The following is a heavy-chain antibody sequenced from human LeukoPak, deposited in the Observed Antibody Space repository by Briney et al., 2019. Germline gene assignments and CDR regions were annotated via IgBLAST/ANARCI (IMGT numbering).Heavy chain of an antibody. Sequence: ASVKVSCKASGYTFTNYYMHWVRQAPGQGLEWVGIINPSGGSTAYAQKFQGGVTMTTDTSTSTVYMELSSLRSDDTAVYYCARRYRGTSKCKGGDTLDYWGQGTLVTVSS. V-gene: IGHV1-46*01. D-gene: IGHD2-21*01. CDR3: ARRYRGTSKCKGGDTLDY. J-gene: IGHJ4*02. CDR1: GYTFTNYY. CDR2: INPSGGST.